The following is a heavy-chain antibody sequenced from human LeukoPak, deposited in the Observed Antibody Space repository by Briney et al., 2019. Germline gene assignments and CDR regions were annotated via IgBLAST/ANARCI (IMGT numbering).Heavy chain of an antibody. CDR2: IWYDGSNK. CDR3: AKDQFLTTVTPKQLDGPFDP. D-gene: IGHD4-17*01. V-gene: IGHV3-33*06. J-gene: IGHJ5*02. CDR1: GFTFSSYG. Sequence: GGSLRLSCAASGFTFSSYGMHWVRQAPGKGLEWVAVIWYDGSNKYYADSVKGRFTISRDNSKNTLYLQMNSLRAEDTAVYYCAKDQFLTTVTPKQLDGPFDPWGQGTLVTVSS.